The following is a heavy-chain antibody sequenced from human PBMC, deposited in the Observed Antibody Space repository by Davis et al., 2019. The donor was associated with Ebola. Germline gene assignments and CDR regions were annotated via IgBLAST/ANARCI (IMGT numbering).Heavy chain of an antibody. V-gene: IGHV1-2*06. Sequence: ASVKVSCKASGYTFTGYYMHWVRQAPGQGLEWMGRINPNSGGTNYAQKFQGRVTMTRDTSISTAYMELSRLRSDDTAVYYCARVYSSSWWGSHNDYWGQGTLVTVSS. D-gene: IGHD6-13*01. CDR2: INPNSGGT. J-gene: IGHJ4*02. CDR3: ARVYSSSWWGSHNDY. CDR1: GYTFTGYY.